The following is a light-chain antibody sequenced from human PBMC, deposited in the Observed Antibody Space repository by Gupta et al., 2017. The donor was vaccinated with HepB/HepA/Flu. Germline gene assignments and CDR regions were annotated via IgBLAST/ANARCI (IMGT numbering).Light chain of an antibody. CDR3: CSYAGSYSLI. V-gene: IGLV2-11*01. J-gene: IGLJ2*01. Sequence: QSALTQPRSVPGSPGQSVTISCTGTSSDIGGYNYVSWFQHHPGKAPKLMIYDVNKRPSGVPDRFSGSKSGNAASLTISGLQAEDEADYYCCSYAGSYSLIFGGGTKVTVL. CDR2: DVN. CDR1: SSDIGGYNY.